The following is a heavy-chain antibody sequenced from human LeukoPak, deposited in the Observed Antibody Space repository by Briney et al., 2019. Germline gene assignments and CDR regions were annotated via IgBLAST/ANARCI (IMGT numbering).Heavy chain of an antibody. V-gene: IGHV3-23*01. CDR3: AKGCVGQWPRPLRTDY. D-gene: IGHD6-19*01. CDR1: GFTFSSYG. CDR2: ISGSGGST. Sequence: TGGTLRLSCAASGFTFSSYGMSWVRQAPGKGLEWVSAISGSGGSTYYADSVKGRFTISRDNSKNTLYLQMNSLRAEDTAVYYCAKGCVGQWPRPLRTDYWGQGTLVTVSS. J-gene: IGHJ4*02.